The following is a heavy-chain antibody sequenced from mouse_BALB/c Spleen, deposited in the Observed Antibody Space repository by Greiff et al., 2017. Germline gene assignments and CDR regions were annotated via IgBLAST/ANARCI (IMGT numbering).Heavy chain of an antibody. D-gene: IGHD1-1*01. J-gene: IGHJ4*01. Sequence: VQLQQSGAELARPGASVKLSCKASGYTFTSYWMQWVKQRPGQGLEWIGAIYPGDGDTRYTQKFKGKATLTADKSSSTAYMQLSSLASEDSAVYYCAALITTVVAPYAMDYWGQGTSVTVSS. CDR1: GYTFTSYW. CDR2: IYPGDGDT. V-gene: IGHV1-87*01. CDR3: AALITTVVAPYAMDY.